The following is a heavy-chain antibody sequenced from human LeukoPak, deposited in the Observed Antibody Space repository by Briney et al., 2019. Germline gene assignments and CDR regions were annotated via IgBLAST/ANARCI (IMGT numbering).Heavy chain of an antibody. CDR2: IRFDATNK. CDR1: GFIFSGSS. CDR3: AKEQYPGYFDY. Sequence: GGSLRLSCAASGFIFSGSSMHWVRQAPGKGLEWVSFIRFDATNKYYADSVKGRFTISRDNSNNTQYLQLNNVRTEDTATYFCAKEQYPGYFDYWGQGTLVTVSS. J-gene: IGHJ4*02. V-gene: IGHV3-30*02. D-gene: IGHD1-14*01.